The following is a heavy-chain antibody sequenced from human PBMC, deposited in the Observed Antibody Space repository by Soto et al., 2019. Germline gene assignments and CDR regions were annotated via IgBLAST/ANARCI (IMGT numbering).Heavy chain of an antibody. CDR2: IFFTGAI. Sequence: QVQLQESGPGLVKPSGTLSLICIVSGDSVTFGHHYWIWIRQPPGKGLEWIGHIFFTGAINYSPSLKGRVTMSVDSSKRQFSLNLTSVSAADSAIYYCARARPDSAGSSLGRRLDVWGQGTTVTVS. V-gene: IGHV4-61*01. J-gene: IGHJ6*02. CDR3: ARARPDSAGSSLGRRLDV. CDR1: GDSVTFGHHY. D-gene: IGHD3-10*01.